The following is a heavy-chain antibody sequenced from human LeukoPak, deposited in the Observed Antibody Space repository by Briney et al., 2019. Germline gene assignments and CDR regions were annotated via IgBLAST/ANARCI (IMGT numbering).Heavy chain of an antibody. CDR2: NFYSGNT. CDR1: GCSLSSSRYH. Sequence: PSETLSLTCTVSGCSLSSSRYHWVWIPQPPGKGGECIGRNFYSGNTYYNPSLKSRVTISVDTSKNHFSLKLSSVTAADTAMYYCARHGLGTAVVAAVRNACDIWGQGTMVTVSS. CDR3: ARHGLGTAVVAAVRNACDI. J-gene: IGHJ3*02. V-gene: IGHV4-39*01. D-gene: IGHD5-18*01.